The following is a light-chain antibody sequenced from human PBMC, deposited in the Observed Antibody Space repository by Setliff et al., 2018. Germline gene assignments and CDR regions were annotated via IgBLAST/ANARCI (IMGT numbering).Light chain of an antibody. Sequence: TLSVSAGERVTLSCRASQSISRKLAWYQQKPGQAPRLLMYDAATRATGIPARFSGTGSGTEFTLTISSLQSEDLAVYYCQHYNIWPFTFGPGTKVDIK. CDR1: QSISRK. CDR3: QHYNIWPFT. J-gene: IGKJ3*01. CDR2: DAA. V-gene: IGKV3-15*01.